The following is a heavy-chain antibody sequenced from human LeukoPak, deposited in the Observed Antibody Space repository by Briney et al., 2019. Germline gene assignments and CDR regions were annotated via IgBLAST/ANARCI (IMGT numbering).Heavy chain of an antibody. J-gene: IGHJ4*02. CDR1: GGSISGGGYY. V-gene: IGHV4-31*03. CDR2: IYYSGST. Sequence: SETLSLTCTVSGGSISGGGYYWSWIRQHPGKGLEWIGHIYYSGSTYYNAPLKSRVTISVDTSKNQVSLKLSSVTAADTAIYYCARDRYDGSPFDYWGQGTLVTVSS. D-gene: IGHD3-10*01. CDR3: ARDRYDGSPFDY.